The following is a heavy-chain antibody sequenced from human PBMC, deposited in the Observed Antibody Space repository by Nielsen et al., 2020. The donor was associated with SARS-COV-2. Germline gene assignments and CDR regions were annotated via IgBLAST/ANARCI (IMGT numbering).Heavy chain of an antibody. Sequence: KVSCKASGFSFTNYWISWVRQMPGKGLEWMGNIDPTDSRTNYSPSFQGHVTISADKSITTAYLQWSSLEASDSAMYYCARQPRSIISNWFDPWGQGTLVTVST. J-gene: IGHJ5*02. D-gene: IGHD1-14*01. CDR3: ARQPRSIISNWFDP. V-gene: IGHV5-10-1*01. CDR1: GFSFTNYW. CDR2: IDPTDSRT.